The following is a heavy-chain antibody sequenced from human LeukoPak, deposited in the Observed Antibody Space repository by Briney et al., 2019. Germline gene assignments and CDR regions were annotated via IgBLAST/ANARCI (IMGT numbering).Heavy chain of an antibody. Sequence: GGSLRLSCAASGLTFSSYSMNWVRQAPGKGLEWVSSISSSSSYIYYADSVKGRFTISRDNAKNSLYLQMNSLRAEDTAVYYCASPPGYCSGGSCENDYWGQGTLVTVSS. J-gene: IGHJ4*02. D-gene: IGHD2-15*01. CDR1: GLTFSSYS. V-gene: IGHV3-21*01. CDR3: ASPPGYCSGGSCENDY. CDR2: ISSSSSYI.